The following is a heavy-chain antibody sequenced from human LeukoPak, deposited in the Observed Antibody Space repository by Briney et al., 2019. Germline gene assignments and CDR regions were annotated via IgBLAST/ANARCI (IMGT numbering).Heavy chain of an antibody. J-gene: IGHJ4*02. CDR3: AKDSMITFGGVIVPFDY. Sequence: GGSLRLSCAASGFTFDDYAMHWVRQAPGKGLEWVSGISWNSGSIGYADSVKGRFTISRDNSKNTPYLQMNSLRAEDTAVYYCAKDSMITFGGVIVPFDYWGQGTLVTVSS. CDR1: GFTFDDYA. D-gene: IGHD3-16*02. V-gene: IGHV3-9*01. CDR2: ISWNSGSI.